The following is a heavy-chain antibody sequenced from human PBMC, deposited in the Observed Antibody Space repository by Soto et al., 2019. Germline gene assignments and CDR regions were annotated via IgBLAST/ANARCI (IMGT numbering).Heavy chain of an antibody. V-gene: IGHV4-39*01. J-gene: IGHJ4*02. CDR1: GVSISSGHDY. Sequence: QLQLQESGPGLVKPSETLSLTCTVSGVSISSGHDYWGWIRQPPGKGLEWIGSIYYSGRTYYNPSLKSRVTISADTSTNQFSLRLSSVTAADTAVYYCARVSGTYSSFLDYWGQGTLVTVSS. CDR2: IYYSGRT. CDR3: ARVSGTYSSFLDY. D-gene: IGHD5-18*01.